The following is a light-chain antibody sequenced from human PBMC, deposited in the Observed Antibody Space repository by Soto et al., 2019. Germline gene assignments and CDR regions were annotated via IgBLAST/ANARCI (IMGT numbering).Light chain of an antibody. CDR1: QNIFSS. J-gene: IGKJ5*01. V-gene: IGKV1-39*01. CDR3: QQRHMWPIT. Sequence: DIQMTQSPSSLSASVGDRVTITCRAGQNIFSSLNWYQQKPGKAPKLLIYAASSLQSGVPSRFSGSGSGTDFTLTITSLQPEDFATYYCQQRHMWPITFGQGTRLEIK. CDR2: AAS.